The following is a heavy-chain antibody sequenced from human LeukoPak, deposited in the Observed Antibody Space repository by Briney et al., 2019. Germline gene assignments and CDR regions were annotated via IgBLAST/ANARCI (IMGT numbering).Heavy chain of an antibody. CDR3: ARPDNSVWSHPFDY. J-gene: IGHJ4*02. V-gene: IGHV3-64*04. D-gene: IGHD6-19*01. CDR2: ISSNGGNT. Sequence: GGSLRLSCSASGFTFRRYAMHWVRQAPGKGLEYISGISSNGGNTDHADSVKGRFTISRDNSKNTLYLQMNSLRGEDTALYYCARPDNSVWSHPFDYWGQGTLVTVSS. CDR1: GFTFRRYA.